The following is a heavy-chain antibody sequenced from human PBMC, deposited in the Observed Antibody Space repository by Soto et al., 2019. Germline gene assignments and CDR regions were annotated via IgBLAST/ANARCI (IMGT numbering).Heavy chain of an antibody. D-gene: IGHD5-12*01. Sequence: SETLSLTCTVSGGCISSGGYYWSWIRQHPGKGLEWIGYIYHSGTTYYNPSLKSRVTISVDTSKNQFSLKLTSVTAADTAVYYCARGGYSGYDHLDYWGQGTLVTVSS. CDR2: IYHSGTT. CDR1: GGCISSGGYY. V-gene: IGHV4-31*03. CDR3: ARGGYSGYDHLDY. J-gene: IGHJ4*02.